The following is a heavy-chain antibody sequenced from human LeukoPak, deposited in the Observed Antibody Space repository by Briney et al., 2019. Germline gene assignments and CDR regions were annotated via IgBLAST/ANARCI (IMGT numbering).Heavy chain of an antibody. D-gene: IGHD6-13*01. CDR1: GFTFSSYS. CDR3: ASLNSRAEDAFDI. CDR2: ISSSSSYI. Sequence: GGSLRLSCAASGFTFSSYSMNWVRQAPGKGLEWVSSISSSSSYIYYADSVKGRFTISRDNAKNSLYLQMNSLRAEDTAVYCCASLNSRAEDAFDIWGQGTMVTVSS. V-gene: IGHV3-21*01. J-gene: IGHJ3*02.